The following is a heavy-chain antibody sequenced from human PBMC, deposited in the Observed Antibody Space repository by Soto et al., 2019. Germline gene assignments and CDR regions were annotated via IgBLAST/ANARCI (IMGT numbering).Heavy chain of an antibody. CDR2: IYWDDDK. V-gene: IGHV2-5*02. D-gene: IGHD3-22*01. J-gene: IGHJ5*02. CDR1: GFSLSTSGVG. CDR3: AHTLLGIYDSSANWFDP. Sequence: QITLKESGPTLVKPTQTLTLTCTFSGFSLSTSGVGVGWIRQPPGKALEWLALIYWDDDKRYSPSLKSRLTITKDTSKNQVVLTMTSMDPVDTATYYCAHTLLGIYDSSANWFDPWGQGTLVTVSS.